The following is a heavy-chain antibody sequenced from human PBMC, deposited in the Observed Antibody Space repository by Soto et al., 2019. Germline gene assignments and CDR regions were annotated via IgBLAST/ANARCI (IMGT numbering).Heavy chain of an antibody. CDR1: GGSISSSNW. CDR3: ARGIGLSYGRSWRTYYYYGMDV. J-gene: IGHJ6*02. D-gene: IGHD6-13*01. CDR2: IYHSGST. V-gene: IGHV4-4*02. Sequence: QVQLQESGPGLVKPSGTLSLTCAVSGGSISSSNWWSWVRQPPGKGLEWIGEIYHSGSTNYNPSLKSRVTISVDKSKNQFSLKLSSVTAADTAVYYCARGIGLSYGRSWRTYYYYGMDVWGQGTTVTVSS.